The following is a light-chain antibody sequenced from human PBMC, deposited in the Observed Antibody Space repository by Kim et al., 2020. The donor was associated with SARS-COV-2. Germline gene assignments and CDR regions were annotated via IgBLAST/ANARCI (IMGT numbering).Light chain of an antibody. CDR2: QDS. CDR1: KLGDKY. J-gene: IGLJ2*01. V-gene: IGLV3-1*01. Sequence: SYELTQPPSVSVSPGQTASITCSGDKLGDKYACWYQQKPGQSPVLVIYQDSKRPSGIPERFSGSNSGNTATLTISGTQAMDQADYYCKAWDSSTAVFVGG. CDR3: KAWDSSTAV.